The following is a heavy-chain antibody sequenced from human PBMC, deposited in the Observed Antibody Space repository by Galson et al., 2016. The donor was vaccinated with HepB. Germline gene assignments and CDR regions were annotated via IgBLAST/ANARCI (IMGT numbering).Heavy chain of an antibody. CDR1: GGSISSYY. D-gene: IGHD4-17*01. J-gene: IGHJ2*01. V-gene: IGHV4-59*01. CDR2: VFHTGGT. CDR3: ARDEGPYGDYDWYFDL. Sequence: SETLSLTCTVSGGSISSYYWSWIRQPPGKGLEWIGYVFHTGGTNYNHSLKSRVTISVDTSKNQFSLKVTSGTAADTAVYFCARDEGPYGDYDWYFDLCGRGPLVIGSS.